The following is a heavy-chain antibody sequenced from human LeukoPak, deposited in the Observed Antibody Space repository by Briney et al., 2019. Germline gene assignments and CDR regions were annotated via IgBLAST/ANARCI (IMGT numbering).Heavy chain of an antibody. CDR1: GFIFSNYW. J-gene: IGHJ4*02. V-gene: IGHV3-7*01. CDR2: VKQDGSET. D-gene: IGHD1-7*01. CDR3: AREDDWNYEDY. Sequence: GGSLRLSCAASGFIFSNYWMTWVRQAPGKGLEWVANVKQDGSETYYMDSLRGRFTISRDNAKNSLYLQMNSLRAEDTAVYYCAREDDWNYEDYWGQGTLVTVSS.